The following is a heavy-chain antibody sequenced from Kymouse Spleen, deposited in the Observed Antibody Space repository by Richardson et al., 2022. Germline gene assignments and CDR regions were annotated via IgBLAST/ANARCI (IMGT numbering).Heavy chain of an antibody. D-gene: IGHD3-10*01. Sequence: EVQLVESGGGLVQPGRSLRLSCAASGFTFDDYAMHWVRQAPGKGLEWVSGISWNSGSIGYADSVKGRFTISRDNAKNSLYLQMNSLRAEDTALYYCAKDRGYGSGSYRGMDVWGQGTTVTVSS. CDR1: GFTFDDYA. CDR3: AKDRGYGSGSYRGMDV. CDR2: ISWNSGSI. V-gene: IGHV3-9*01. J-gene: IGHJ6*02.